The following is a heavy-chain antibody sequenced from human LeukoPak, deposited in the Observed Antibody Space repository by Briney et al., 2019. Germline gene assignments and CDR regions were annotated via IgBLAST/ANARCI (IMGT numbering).Heavy chain of an antibody. CDR3: AREGYGGNYGFDY. J-gene: IGHJ4*02. D-gene: IGHD4-23*01. V-gene: IGHV4-39*02. Sequence: KTSETLSLTCTVSGGSISSTIYYWGWIRQPPGKGLEWIGSIYYGGSTYYNPSLKSPVTMSVDTSQNQLSLKLSSVTAADTAVYFCAREGYGGNYGFDYWGQGILVTVSS. CDR1: GGSISSTIYY. CDR2: IYYGGST.